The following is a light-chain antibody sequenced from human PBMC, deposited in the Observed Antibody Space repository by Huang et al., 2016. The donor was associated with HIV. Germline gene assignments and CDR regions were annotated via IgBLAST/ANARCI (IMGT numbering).Light chain of an antibody. CDR2: DSS. CDR1: QPINTY. CDR3: QQSYSMPIT. Sequence: DIQVTQSPSSLSASVGDRVTITCRASQPINTYLSWYQQKPGKAPKLLIYDSSTLQSGVPSRFSGMGSGTDFTLTIISLQPEDFATYYCQQSYSMPITFGLGTRLEI. V-gene: IGKV1-39*01. J-gene: IGKJ5*01.